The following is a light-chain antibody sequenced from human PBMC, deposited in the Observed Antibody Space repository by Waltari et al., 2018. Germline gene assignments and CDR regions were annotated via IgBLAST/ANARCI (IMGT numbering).Light chain of an antibody. J-gene: IGKJ3*01. CDR2: EAT. CDR1: QSIGSW. CDR3: QRYNSYPIT. V-gene: IGKV1-5*03. Sequence: DIQMTQSPSTLSASVGDRVTIPCRASQSIGSWLAGYQQKPGKAPKLLIYEATSLESGVPSRFSARGSGTEFTLTISSLQPDDFATYYCQRYNSYPITFGPGTKVDI.